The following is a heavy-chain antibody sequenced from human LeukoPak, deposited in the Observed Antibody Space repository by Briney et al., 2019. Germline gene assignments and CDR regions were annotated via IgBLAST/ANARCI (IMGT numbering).Heavy chain of an antibody. V-gene: IGHV3-7*01. J-gene: IGHJ4*02. CDR2: TKPDGTAE. D-gene: IGHD2-15*01. CDR1: GFAFRNYW. Sequence: GGSLRLSCAASGFAFRNYWMGWVRQAPGKGLEWVANTKPDGTAEYYADSVRGRFTTSRDNANNFLYLQMNSLRGEDTAVYYCARDGGLHTNFDYWGQGTLLTVSS. CDR3: ARDGGLHTNFDY.